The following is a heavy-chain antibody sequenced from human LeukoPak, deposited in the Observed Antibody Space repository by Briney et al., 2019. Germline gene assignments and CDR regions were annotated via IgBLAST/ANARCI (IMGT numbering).Heavy chain of an antibody. CDR1: GGSINNYY. CDR2: IYTRGST. D-gene: IGHD2-21*02. V-gene: IGHV4-4*07. J-gene: IGHJ4*02. Sequence: PSETLSLTCTVSGGSINNYYWSWIRQPAGKGLEWIGRIYTRGSTNYNPSLKSRVTISVDTSKNQFSLKLSSVTAADTAVYYCATNLGYCGGDCPDYWGQGTLVTVSS. CDR3: ATNLGYCGGDCPDY.